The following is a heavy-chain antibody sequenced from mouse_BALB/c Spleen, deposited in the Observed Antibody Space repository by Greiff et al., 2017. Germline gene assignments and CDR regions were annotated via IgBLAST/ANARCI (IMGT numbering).Heavy chain of an antibody. CDR3: ARQAYSPYFDD. Sequence: EVKLMESGGDLVKPGGSLKLSCAASGFTFSSYGMSWVRQTPDKRLEWVATISSGGSYTYYPDSVKGRFTISRDNAKNTLYLQMSSLKSEDTAMYYCARQAYSPYFDDGGQGTTLTVSS. D-gene: IGHD2-10*01. CDR2: ISSGGSYT. V-gene: IGHV5-6*01. CDR1: GFTFSSYG. J-gene: IGHJ2*01.